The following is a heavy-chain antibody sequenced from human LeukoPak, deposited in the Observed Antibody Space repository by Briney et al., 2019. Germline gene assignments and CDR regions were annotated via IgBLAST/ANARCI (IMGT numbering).Heavy chain of an antibody. D-gene: IGHD5-18*01. Sequence: GGSLRLSCAASGFTFSSYSMNWVRQAPGKGLEWVSYISSSSSTIHYADSVKGRFTISRDNAKNSLYLQMNSLRAEDTAVYYCARAPSRIQLWPTPFDYWGQGTLVTVSS. CDR3: ARAPSRIQLWPTPFDY. V-gene: IGHV3-48*01. CDR2: ISSSSSTI. CDR1: GFTFSSYS. J-gene: IGHJ4*02.